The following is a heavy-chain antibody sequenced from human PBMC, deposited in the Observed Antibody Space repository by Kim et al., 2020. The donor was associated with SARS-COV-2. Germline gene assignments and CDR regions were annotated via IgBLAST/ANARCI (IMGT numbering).Heavy chain of an antibody. J-gene: IGHJ4*02. CDR3: ARGVPGY. V-gene: IGHV4-34*01. D-gene: IGHD1-1*01. Sequence: HSGNTNFNPSLKGRVTMSVDTSKNQFSLKLNSVTAADTAVYYCARGVPGYWGQGTLVTVSP. CDR2: HSGNT.